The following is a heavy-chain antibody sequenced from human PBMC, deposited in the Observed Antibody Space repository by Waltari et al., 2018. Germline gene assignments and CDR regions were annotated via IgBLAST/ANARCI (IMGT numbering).Heavy chain of an antibody. D-gene: IGHD1-26*01. J-gene: IGHJ4*02. V-gene: IGHV3-53*02. CDR3: ARGRSYAAGHFDY. Sequence: EVQLVETGGGLIQPGGSLRLSCAASGFTVSSNYMSCVRQAPGKGLEWVSVIYSGGSTYYADSVKGRFTISRDNSKNTLYLQMNSLRAEDTAVYYCARGRSYAAGHFDYWGQGTLVTVSS. CDR1: GFTVSSNY. CDR2: IYSGGST.